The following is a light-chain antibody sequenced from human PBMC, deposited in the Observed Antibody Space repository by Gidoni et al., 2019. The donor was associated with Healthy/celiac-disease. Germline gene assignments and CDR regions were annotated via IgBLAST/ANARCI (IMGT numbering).Light chain of an antibody. V-gene: IGKV1-5*01. J-gene: IGKJ2*01. CDR1: QSISSW. CDR3: QQYNSYPYT. CDR2: DAS. Sequence: DIKMTRYPSTLSASVGDRVTITCRASQSISSWLAWYQQKPGKAPKLLIYDASSLESGVPSRFSGSGSGTEFTLTISSLQPDDFATYYCQQYNSYPYTFGQGTKLEIK.